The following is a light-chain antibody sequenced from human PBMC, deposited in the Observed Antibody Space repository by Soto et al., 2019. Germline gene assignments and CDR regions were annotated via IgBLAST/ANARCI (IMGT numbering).Light chain of an antibody. J-gene: IGLJ1*01. CDR2: SNT. V-gene: IGLV1-47*02. CDR1: STNIARNY. Sequence: QSVLTQPPSASGTPGQRVTLSCSGSSTNIARNYVYWYPQLPGTAPKLLIYSNTQRPSGVPDLFSGSTSGNQGHLAISGPRSEYEAYYSCAAWGHSLSGNYVFGTGTKVTAL. CDR3: AAWGHSLSGNYV.